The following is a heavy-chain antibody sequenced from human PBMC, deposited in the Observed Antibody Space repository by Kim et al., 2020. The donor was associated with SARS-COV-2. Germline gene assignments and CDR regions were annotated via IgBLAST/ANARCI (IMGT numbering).Heavy chain of an antibody. CDR1: GGSISSYY. CDR2: IYTSGST. CDR3: ARERDWTGSAWLLYRRDAFDI. V-gene: IGHV4-4*07. D-gene: IGHD2-2*02. J-gene: IGHJ3*02. Sequence: SETLSLTCTVSGGSISSYYWSWIRQPAGKGLEWIGRIYTSGSTNYNPSLKSRVTMSVDTSKNQFSLKLSSVTAADTAVYYCARERDWTGSAWLLYRRDAFDIWGQGTMVTVSS.